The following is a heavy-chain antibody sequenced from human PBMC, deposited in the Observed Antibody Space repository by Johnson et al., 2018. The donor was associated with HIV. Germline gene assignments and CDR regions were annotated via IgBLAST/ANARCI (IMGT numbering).Heavy chain of an antibody. D-gene: IGHD2-21*02. J-gene: IGHJ3*01. CDR3: AREPRDCGGVCWGVFEL. Sequence: QVQLVESGGGVVQPGRSLRLSCAASGFTFSSYGMHWVCQAPGKGLEWVAVIWYDGSNKYYADSVKGRFTISRDNAKNSLYLQMNSLRAEDTALYYCAREPRDCGGVCWGVFELWGQGTMVTVSS. V-gene: IGHV3-33*01. CDR2: IWYDGSNK. CDR1: GFTFSSYG.